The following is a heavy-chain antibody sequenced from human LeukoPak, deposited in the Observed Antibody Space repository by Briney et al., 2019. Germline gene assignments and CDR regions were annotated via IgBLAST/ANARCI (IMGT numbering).Heavy chain of an antibody. Sequence: GGSLRLSCVASGFAFSTYGMTWVRQAPGKGLEWVSAISGSAAATFYGDSVKGRFTISRDNSKRTVYLQMNSLRVEDTAVYYCAKRGPEGPASGKYYFDSWGQGTLVTVSP. V-gene: IGHV3-23*01. CDR3: AKRGPEGPASGKYYFDS. D-gene: IGHD1-14*01. CDR2: ISGSAAAT. J-gene: IGHJ4*02. CDR1: GFAFSTYG.